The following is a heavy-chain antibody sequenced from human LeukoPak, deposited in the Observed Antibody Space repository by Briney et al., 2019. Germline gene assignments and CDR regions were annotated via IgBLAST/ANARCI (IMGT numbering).Heavy chain of an antibody. V-gene: IGHV1-8*01. CDR2: MNPNSGNT. CDR3: ARAYDSSVKVDY. Sequence: ASVKVSCKASGYTFTSNDINWVRQATGQGLEWMGWMNPNSGNTGYAQKFQGRVTMTRNTSISTAYMELSSLRSEDTAVYYCARAYDSSVKVDYWGQGTLVTVSS. D-gene: IGHD3-22*01. CDR1: GYTFTSND. J-gene: IGHJ4*02.